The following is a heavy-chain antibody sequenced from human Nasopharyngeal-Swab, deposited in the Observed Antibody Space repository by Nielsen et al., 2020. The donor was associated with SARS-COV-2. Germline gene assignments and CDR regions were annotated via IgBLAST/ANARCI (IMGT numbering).Heavy chain of an antibody. CDR3: AREVPYSGHDDAFDI. Sequence: GGSLRLSCAASGLGFSNYEMNWVRQAPGKGLEWISYISTTTATIYYADSVKGRFTISRDNAKHSLYLQMNSLRAEDTAVHYCAREVPYSGHDDAFDIWGQGTMVTVSA. D-gene: IGHD5-12*01. CDR2: ISTTTATI. V-gene: IGHV3-48*03. CDR1: GLGFSNYE. J-gene: IGHJ3*02.